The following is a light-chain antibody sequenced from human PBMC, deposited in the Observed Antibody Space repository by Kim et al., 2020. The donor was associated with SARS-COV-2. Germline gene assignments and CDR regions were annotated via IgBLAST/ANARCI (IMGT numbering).Light chain of an antibody. Sequence: EPASNSCRYSQSLLHSNGYNYLDWYLQKPGQSPQLLIYLGSNRASGVPDRFSGSGSGTDFTLEISRVEAEDVGVYYCMQALQSPYTFGQGTKLEI. V-gene: IGKV2-28*01. CDR1: QSLLHSNGYNY. J-gene: IGKJ2*01. CDR3: MQALQSPYT. CDR2: LGS.